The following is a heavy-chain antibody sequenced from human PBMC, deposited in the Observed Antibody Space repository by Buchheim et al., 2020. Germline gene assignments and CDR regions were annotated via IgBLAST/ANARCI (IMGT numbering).Heavy chain of an antibody. CDR2: IDQSGST. CDR3: ARVYDFWRGGFAP. Sequence: QVQLRQWGAGLLKPSETLSLTCAVYGGSFGGYHWGWIRQPPGKGLEWIGEIDQSGSTKYNPSLKSRVTISVDTAKNQFSLKLTSVTAADTAVYYCARVYDFWRGGFAPWGQGT. J-gene: IGHJ5*02. D-gene: IGHD3-3*01. V-gene: IGHV4-34*01. CDR1: GGSFGGYH.